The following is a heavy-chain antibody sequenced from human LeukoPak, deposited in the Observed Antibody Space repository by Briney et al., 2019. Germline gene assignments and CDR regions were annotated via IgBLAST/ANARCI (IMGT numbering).Heavy chain of an antibody. J-gene: IGHJ5*02. D-gene: IGHD5-24*01. CDR1: GGSISSSSYY. Sequence: SETLSLTCTVSGGSISSSSYYWGWIRQPPGKGLEWIGSIYYSGSTNYNPSLKSRVTISVDTSKNQFSLKLSSVTAADTAVYYCARDRGEMATIKTGFGWFDPWGQGTLVTVSS. V-gene: IGHV4-39*07. CDR3: ARDRGEMATIKTGFGWFDP. CDR2: IYYSGST.